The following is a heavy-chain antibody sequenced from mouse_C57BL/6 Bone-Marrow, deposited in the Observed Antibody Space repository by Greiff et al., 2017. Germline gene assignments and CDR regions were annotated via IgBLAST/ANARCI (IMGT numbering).Heavy chain of an antibody. Sequence: EVQLQESGPELVKPGASVKISCKASGYSFTDYNMNWVKQSNGKSLEWIGVINPNYGTTSYNQKFKGKATLTVDQSSRTAYMQRNSLTSEDSAVYYCASGYDYDYAMDYWGQGTSVTVSS. CDR3: ASGYDYDYAMDY. CDR1: GYSFTDYN. CDR2: INPNYGTT. V-gene: IGHV1-39*01. D-gene: IGHD2-4*01. J-gene: IGHJ4*01.